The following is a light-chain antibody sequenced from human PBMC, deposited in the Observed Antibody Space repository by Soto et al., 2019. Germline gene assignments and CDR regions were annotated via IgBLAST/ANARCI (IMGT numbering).Light chain of an antibody. CDR2: EVN. Sequence: QSALTQPPSASGSPGQSVTISCTATSSDVGGYNYVSWYQQYPGKVPKLMIFEVNNRPSGVPDRFSGSKSGNTASLTVSGLQAEDEADYYCTSYAGGNNVFGTGTKLTVL. J-gene: IGLJ1*01. CDR1: SSDVGGYNY. V-gene: IGLV2-8*01. CDR3: TSYAGGNNV.